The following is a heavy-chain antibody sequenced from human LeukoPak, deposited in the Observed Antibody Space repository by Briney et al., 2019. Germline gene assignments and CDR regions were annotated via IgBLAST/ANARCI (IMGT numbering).Heavy chain of an antibody. CDR3: AKGGAAATDAPHGDVVTATLDGYDI. CDR2: VSGSGSRT. D-gene: IGHD2-21*02. Sequence: GGSLRLSCAASGFPFSALAMSWVRQVPGKGLEYVATVSGSGSRTFYADSVKGRFTISRDNSKKTLYVHMHSLRVEDTAIYYCAKGGAAATDAPHGDVVTATLDGYDIWGQGTLVTVSS. V-gene: IGHV3-23*01. J-gene: IGHJ3*02. CDR1: GFPFSALA.